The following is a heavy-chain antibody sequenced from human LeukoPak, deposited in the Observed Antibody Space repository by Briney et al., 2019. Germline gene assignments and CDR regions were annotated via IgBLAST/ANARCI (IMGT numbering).Heavy chain of an antibody. Sequence: PGGSLRLSCAASGFTFSSYGMTWVRQAPGKGLEWVSAISGSGGSTYYADSVKGRFTISRDNSKNTLYLQMNSLRAEDTAVYYCAKHSSSGWYRAYFDYWGQGTLVTVSS. CDR3: AKHSSSGWYRAYFDY. V-gene: IGHV3-23*01. CDR2: ISGSGGST. J-gene: IGHJ4*02. CDR1: GFTFSSYG. D-gene: IGHD6-19*01.